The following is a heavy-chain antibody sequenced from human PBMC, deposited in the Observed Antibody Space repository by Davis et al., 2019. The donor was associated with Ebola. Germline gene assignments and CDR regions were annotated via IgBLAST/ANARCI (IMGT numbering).Heavy chain of an antibody. D-gene: IGHD7-27*01. V-gene: IGHV4-39*07. Sequence: SETLSLTCTVSGGSISSSSYYWGWIRQPPGKGLEWIGEIYYGGNINYNPSLKSRVTISVDKSKNQFSLKLSSVTAADTAVYYCARDGPGLSLDYWGQGTLVAVSS. J-gene: IGHJ4*02. CDR3: ARDGPGLSLDY. CDR1: GGSISSSSYY. CDR2: IYYGGNI.